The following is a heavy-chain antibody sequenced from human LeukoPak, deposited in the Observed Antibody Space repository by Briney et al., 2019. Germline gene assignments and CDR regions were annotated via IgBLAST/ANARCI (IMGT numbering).Heavy chain of an antibody. J-gene: IGHJ4*02. CDR2: ISAYNGNT. CDR3: ARTSPGYDILTGYSPTTYDY. CDR1: GYTFTSYG. V-gene: IGHV1-18*01. Sequence: GASVKVSCKASGYTFTSYGISWVRQAPGQGIEWIGWISAYNGNTNYTQKLQGRVTMTTDTSTSTAYLELRSLRSDDTAVYYCARTSPGYDILTGYSPTTYDYWGQGTLVTVSS. D-gene: IGHD3-9*01.